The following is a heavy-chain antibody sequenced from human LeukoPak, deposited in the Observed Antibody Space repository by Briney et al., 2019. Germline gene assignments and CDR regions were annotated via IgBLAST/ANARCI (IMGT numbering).Heavy chain of an antibody. V-gene: IGHV4-61*01. D-gene: IGHD3-9*01. Sequence: SETLSLTCTVSGGSVSSGSYYWSWIRQPPGKGLEWIGYIYYSGSTNYNPSLKSRVTISVDTSKNQFSLKLSSVTAADTAVYYCARETYYDILTGYYNVGNWFDPWGQGTLVTVSS. CDR3: ARETYYDILTGYYNVGNWFDP. J-gene: IGHJ5*02. CDR1: GGSVSSGSYY. CDR2: IYYSGST.